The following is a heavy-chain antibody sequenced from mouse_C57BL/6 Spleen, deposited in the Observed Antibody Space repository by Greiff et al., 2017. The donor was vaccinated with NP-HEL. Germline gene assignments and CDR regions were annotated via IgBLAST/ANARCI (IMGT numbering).Heavy chain of an antibody. V-gene: IGHV1-69*01. CDR3: ARGDGTNYFDY. J-gene: IGHJ2*01. CDR2: IDPSDSYT. CDR1: GYTFTSYW. Sequence: QVQLQQPGAELVMPGASVKLSCKASGYTFTSYWMHWVKQRPGQGLEWIGEIDPSDSYTNYNQKFKGKSTLTGDKYSSTAYMQLSSLTSEDSAVYYCARGDGTNYFDYWGQGTTLTVSS. D-gene: IGHD4-1*01.